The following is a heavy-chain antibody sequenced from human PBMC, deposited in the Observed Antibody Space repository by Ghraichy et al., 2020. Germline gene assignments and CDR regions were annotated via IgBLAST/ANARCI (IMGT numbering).Heavy chain of an antibody. J-gene: IGHJ4*02. D-gene: IGHD6-13*01. CDR2: IYYSGST. Sequence: SETLTLTCTVSGGSISSSSYYWGWIRQPPGKGLEWIGSIYYSGSTYYNPSLKSRVTISVDTSKNQFSLKLSSVTAADTAVYYCARQTSRAAGEHYWGQGTLVTVSS. CDR1: GGSISSSSYY. V-gene: IGHV4-39*01. CDR3: ARQTSRAAGEHY.